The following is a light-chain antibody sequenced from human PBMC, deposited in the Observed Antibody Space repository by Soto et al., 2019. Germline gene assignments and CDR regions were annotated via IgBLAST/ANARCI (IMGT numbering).Light chain of an antibody. CDR3: CSDAGSSTYV. J-gene: IGLJ1*01. Sequence: QSVLTQPASVFGAPGQAITIFFTRNSKFVGSYNFVSWYQQHPGKAPKVIIYEVTKRPSGVSNRFSGSKSGNTASLTISGLQADDEADYYCCSDAGSSTYVFGSGTKVTVL. CDR1: SKFVGSYNF. CDR2: EVT. V-gene: IGLV2-23*02.